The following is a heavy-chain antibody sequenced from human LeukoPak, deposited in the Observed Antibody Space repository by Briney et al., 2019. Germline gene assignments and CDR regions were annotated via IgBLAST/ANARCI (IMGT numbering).Heavy chain of an antibody. CDR2: IYYSGST. CDR3: ARGDGGSSRWLDP. CDR1: GGSISSGGYY. J-gene: IGHJ5*02. V-gene: IGHV4-30-4*01. D-gene: IGHD6-6*01. Sequence: SETLSLTCTVSGGSISSGGYYWSWIRQPPGKGLEWIGYIYYSGSTYYNPSLKSRVTISVDTSKNQFSLKLSSVTAADTAVYYCARGDGGSSRWLDPWGQGTLVTVSS.